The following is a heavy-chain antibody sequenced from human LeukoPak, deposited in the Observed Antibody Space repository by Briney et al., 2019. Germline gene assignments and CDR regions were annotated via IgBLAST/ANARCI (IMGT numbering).Heavy chain of an antibody. J-gene: IGHJ4*02. Sequence: PGGSLRLSCAASGFTFGNYGMSWVRQAPGKGLEWVSGINWNGGSTGYADSVEGRFTISRDNAKNSQYLQMNSLRVEDTALYYCARAQTYGDSRLLLDYWGQGTLVTDSS. CDR3: ARAQTYGDSRLLLDY. CDR1: GFTFGNYG. V-gene: IGHV3-20*04. D-gene: IGHD2-21*02. CDR2: INWNGGST.